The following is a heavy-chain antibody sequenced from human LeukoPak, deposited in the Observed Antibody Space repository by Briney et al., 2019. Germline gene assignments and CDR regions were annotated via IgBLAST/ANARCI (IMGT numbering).Heavy chain of an antibody. CDR3: ARWSGMATIVDY. D-gene: IGHD5-24*01. V-gene: IGHV1-2*06. CDR1: GYTFTGYY. Sequence: ASVKVSCKASGYTFTGYYMHWVRQAPGQGLEWMGRINPNSGGTNYAQKFQGRVTMTRDTSISTAYMELSRLRSGDTAVYYCARWSGMATIVDYWGQGTLVTVSS. CDR2: INPNSGGT. J-gene: IGHJ4*02.